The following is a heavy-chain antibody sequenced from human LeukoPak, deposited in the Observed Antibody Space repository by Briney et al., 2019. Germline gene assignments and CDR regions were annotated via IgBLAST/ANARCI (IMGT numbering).Heavy chain of an antibody. CDR2: FDPEDGET. D-gene: IGHD6-13*01. CDR3: ATLTAIAAARDY. J-gene: IGHJ4*02. V-gene: IGHV1-24*01. Sequence: ASVKVSCKASGYTFTSHGMNWVRQAPGKGLEWMGGFDPEDGETIYAQKFQGRVTMTEDTSTDTAYMELSSLRSEDTAVYYCATLTAIAAARDYWGQGTLVTISS. CDR1: GYTFTSHG.